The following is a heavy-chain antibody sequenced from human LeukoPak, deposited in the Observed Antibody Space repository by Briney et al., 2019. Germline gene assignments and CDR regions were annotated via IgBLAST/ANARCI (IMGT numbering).Heavy chain of an antibody. V-gene: IGHV3-7*05. D-gene: IGHD3-3*01. Sequence: GGSLRLSCEASGFTFSSYWMSWVRQAPGKGLEGVANINEDGSEKYYVESVKGRFTISRDNAKNSLYLQMDSLRAEDTAVYYCARDGPHYDFWSGPAYWGQGTLVTVSS. CDR3: ARDGPHYDFWSGPAY. CDR1: GFTFSSYW. CDR2: INEDGSEK. J-gene: IGHJ4*02.